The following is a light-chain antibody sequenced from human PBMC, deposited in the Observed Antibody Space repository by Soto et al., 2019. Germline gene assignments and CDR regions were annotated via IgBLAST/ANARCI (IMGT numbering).Light chain of an antibody. CDR3: QQRSHWPPYT. J-gene: IGKJ2*01. CDR1: QSVSSY. V-gene: IGKV3-11*01. CDR2: DAS. Sequence: EIVLTQSPATLSLSPGERATLSCRASQSVSSYLAWYQQKPGQAPRLLIYDASNRATGIPARFSGSGYGTDYTLTLSGLEPEDVAVYYCQQRSHWPPYTFGQGTKLEIK.